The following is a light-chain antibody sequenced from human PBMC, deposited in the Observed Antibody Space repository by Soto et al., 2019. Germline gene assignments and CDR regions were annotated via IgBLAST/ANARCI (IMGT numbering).Light chain of an antibody. CDR3: SSYTSSSTV. J-gene: IGLJ1*01. V-gene: IGLV2-18*02. Sequence: QSALTQPPSVSGSPGQSVTISCTGTSSDVGSYNRVSWYQQPPGTAPKLMIYEVSTRPSGVPDRFSGSKSGNTASLTISWLQAEDEADYFCSSYTSSSTVFGTGTKVTVL. CDR2: EVS. CDR1: SSDVGSYNR.